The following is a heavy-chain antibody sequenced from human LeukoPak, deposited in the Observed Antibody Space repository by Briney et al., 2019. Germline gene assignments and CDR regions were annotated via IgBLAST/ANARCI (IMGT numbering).Heavy chain of an antibody. J-gene: IGHJ4*02. D-gene: IGHD6-19*01. Sequence: PGGSLRLSCAGSGYTFSSYWMTWVRQAPGKGLEWVANINQDGGERYCVDSVKGRFTISRDNAKNSLPLQMNSLRADDTAVYYCARGEQWSSDFWGQGTLVTVSS. CDR2: INQDGGER. CDR1: GYTFSSYW. CDR3: ARGEQWSSDF. V-gene: IGHV3-7*05.